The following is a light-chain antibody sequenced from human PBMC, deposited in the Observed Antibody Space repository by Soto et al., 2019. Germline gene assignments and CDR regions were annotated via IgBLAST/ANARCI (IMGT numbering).Light chain of an antibody. V-gene: IGKV3D-15*01. CDR3: QHYGTSLT. J-gene: IGKJ4*01. Sequence: VMTQAPATLSVSPGERATLSCRASQTINNNVAWYQLKDGQVPRLVIYGASTRTFDVPDRFSGSGSGTNFTLTISRLQPEDFAVYYCQHYGTSLTFGGGTKVDIK. CDR2: GAS. CDR1: QTINNN.